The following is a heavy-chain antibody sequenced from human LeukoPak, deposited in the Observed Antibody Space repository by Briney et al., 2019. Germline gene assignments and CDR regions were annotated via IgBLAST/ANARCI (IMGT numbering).Heavy chain of an antibody. CDR3: ASHTYYDFWSGFSEYYYYYYGMDV. D-gene: IGHD3-3*01. J-gene: IGHJ6*02. CDR2: INPNSGGT. V-gene: IGHV1-2*02. Sequence: ASVKVSCKASGYTFTGYYMHWVRQAPGQGLEWMGWINPNSGGTNYAQKFQGRVTMTRDTSISTAYMKLSRLRSDDTAVYYCASHTYYDFWSGFSEYYYYYYGMDVWGQGTTVTVSS. CDR1: GYTFTGYY.